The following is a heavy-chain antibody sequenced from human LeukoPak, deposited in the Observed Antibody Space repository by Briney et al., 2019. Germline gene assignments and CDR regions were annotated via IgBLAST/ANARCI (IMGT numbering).Heavy chain of an antibody. CDR3: AKDLPTKCRGDCPSDY. V-gene: IGHV3-48*03. D-gene: IGHD2-21*02. CDR2: ISSSGSTI. J-gene: IGHJ4*02. CDR1: GFTFSSYE. Sequence: GGSLRLSCAAPGFTFSSYEMNWVRQAPGKGLEWVSYISSSGSTIYYADSVKGRFTISRDNAKNSLYLQMNSLRAEDTAVYYCAKDLPTKCRGDCPSDYWGQGTLVTVSS.